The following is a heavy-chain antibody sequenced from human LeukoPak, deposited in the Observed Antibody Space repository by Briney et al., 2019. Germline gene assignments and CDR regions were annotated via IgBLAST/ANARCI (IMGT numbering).Heavy chain of an antibody. CDR3: ARDMTTVDY. CDR2: ISTSSSYI. Sequence: PGGSLRLSCAASGFTFSSYNMNWVRQAPGKGLEWVSSISTSSSYIYYADSVKGRFTISRDNAKNSLYLQMNSLRAEDTAVYYCARDMTTVDYWGQGTLVTVPS. D-gene: IGHD4-11*01. V-gene: IGHV3-21*01. J-gene: IGHJ4*02. CDR1: GFTFSSYN.